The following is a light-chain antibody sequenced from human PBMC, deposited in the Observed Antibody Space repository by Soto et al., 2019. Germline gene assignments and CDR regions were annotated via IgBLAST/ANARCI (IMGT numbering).Light chain of an antibody. CDR3: QQRSNWPPGLT. J-gene: IGKJ4*01. CDR1: QSVSRY. Sequence: EIVLTQSPATLYLSPGERATLSCRASQSVSRYLAWYQQKPGQAPRLLIYDASNRATGIPGRFSGSGSGTDFTLTISSLEPEDFAVYYCQQRSNWPPGLTFGGGTKVQIK. CDR2: DAS. V-gene: IGKV3-11*01.